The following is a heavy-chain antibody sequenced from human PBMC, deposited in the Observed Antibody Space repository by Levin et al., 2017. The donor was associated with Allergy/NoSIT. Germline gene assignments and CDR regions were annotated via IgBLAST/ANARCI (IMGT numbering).Heavy chain of an antibody. V-gene: IGHV1-46*01. CDR1: GYTFTSYY. Sequence: ASVKVSCKASGYTFTSYYMHWVRQAPGQGLEWMGIINPSGGSTSYAQKFQGRVTMTRDTSTSTVYMELSSLRSEDTAVYYWARDTIFGVVIEYYFDYWGQGTLVTVSS. D-gene: IGHD3-3*01. CDR3: ARDTIFGVVIEYYFDY. CDR2: INPSGGST. J-gene: IGHJ4*02.